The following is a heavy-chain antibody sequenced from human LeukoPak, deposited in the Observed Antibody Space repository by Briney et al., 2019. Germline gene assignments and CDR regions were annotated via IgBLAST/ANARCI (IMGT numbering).Heavy chain of an antibody. J-gene: IGHJ5*02. CDR3: ARNGDTYYYDSSGFNWFDP. V-gene: IGHV3-33*01. CDR1: GFTFSNYG. CDR2: IWYDGSNK. Sequence: GGSLRLSCAASGFTFSNYGMHWVRQAPGKGLEWVAVIWYDGSNKLYADSVKGRFTISRDNSKNTLYLQMNSLRAEDTAVYYCARNGDTYYYDSSGFNWFDPWGQGTLVTVSS. D-gene: IGHD3-22*01.